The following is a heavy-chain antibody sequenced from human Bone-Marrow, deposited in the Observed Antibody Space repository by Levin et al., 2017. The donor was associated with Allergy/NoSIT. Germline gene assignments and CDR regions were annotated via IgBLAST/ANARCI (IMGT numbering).Heavy chain of an antibody. Sequence: GGSLRLSCAASGFTFSSYGMHWVRQAPGKGLEWVAVISYDGSNKYYADSVKGRFTISRDNSKNTLYLQMNSLRAEDTAVYYCAKEVLRFLEWCLDYWGQGTLVTVSS. CDR3: AKEVLRFLEWCLDY. V-gene: IGHV3-30*18. D-gene: IGHD3-3*01. J-gene: IGHJ4*02. CDR1: GFTFSSYG. CDR2: ISYDGSNK.